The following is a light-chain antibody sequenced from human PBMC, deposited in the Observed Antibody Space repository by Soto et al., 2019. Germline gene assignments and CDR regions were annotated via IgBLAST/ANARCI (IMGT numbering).Light chain of an antibody. CDR3: SSYTRSSTEV. CDR2: DVS. Sequence: QSALTQPASVSGSPGQSITISCTGTSSDVGGYDYVSWYQQHPGKAPKLMIYDVSSRPSGVSNRFSASKSGNTASLTISGLQAEDEADYYCSSYTRSSTEVFGTGTKVTVL. J-gene: IGLJ1*01. V-gene: IGLV2-14*01. CDR1: SSDVGGYDY.